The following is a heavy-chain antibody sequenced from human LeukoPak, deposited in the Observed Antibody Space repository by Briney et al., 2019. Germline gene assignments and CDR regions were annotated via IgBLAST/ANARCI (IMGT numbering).Heavy chain of an antibody. CDR1: GFTFTDHF. Sequence: GGSLRLSCAASGFTFTDHFMDWVRQAPGKGLEWVGESRNKDNRCSTEYDASVQGRFMISRDGSKNSLYLQMDSLKTEDTAVYYCTKGSGYDGGSYDSWGQGTLVTVSS. J-gene: IGHJ4*02. CDR3: TKGSGYDGGSYDS. V-gene: IGHV3-72*01. CDR2: SRNKDNRCST. D-gene: IGHD5-12*01.